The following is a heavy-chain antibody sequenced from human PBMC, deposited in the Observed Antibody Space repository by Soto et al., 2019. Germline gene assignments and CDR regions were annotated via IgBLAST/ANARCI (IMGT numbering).Heavy chain of an antibody. CDR1: GGSIDTYY. D-gene: IGHD6-25*01. CDR3: ARLIRGAAAAFDS. V-gene: IGHV4-59*08. J-gene: IGHJ4*02. Sequence: QVQLQESGPGLVKPSETLSLTCTVYGGSIDTYYWRWIRQPPGKGLEYIGYISHTGTTDSNPSLKSRVTLSIDTSKNQFSLNLSSVTASDTASYYCARLIRGAAAAFDSWGQGSLVTVSS. CDR2: ISHTGTT.